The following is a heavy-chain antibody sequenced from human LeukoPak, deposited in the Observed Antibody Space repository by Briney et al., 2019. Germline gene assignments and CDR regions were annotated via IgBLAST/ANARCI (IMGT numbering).Heavy chain of an antibody. D-gene: IGHD2-15*01. Sequence: GGSLRLSCAASGFTFSTYEMNWVRQAPGKGLEWLSYISSSGSSIYYADSVKGRFTISRDNAKNSPYLQMNSLRAEDTAVYYCARGLVVAATPPYSYYGMDVWGKGTTVTVSS. J-gene: IGHJ6*04. CDR2: ISSSGSSI. CDR3: ARGLVVAATPPYSYYGMDV. CDR1: GFTFSTYE. V-gene: IGHV3-48*03.